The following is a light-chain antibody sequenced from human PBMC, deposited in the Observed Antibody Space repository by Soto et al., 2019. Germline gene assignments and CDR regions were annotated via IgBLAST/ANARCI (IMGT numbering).Light chain of an antibody. Sequence: QSVLTQPASVSGSPGQSITISCTGTSSDVGGYNYVSWYQQHPGKAPKLMIYDVSNRPSGVSNRFSGSMSGNTASLTISGLQAEDEAEYYSSSYTSSSTLFVFGTGTKLTVL. CDR1: SSDVGGYNY. J-gene: IGLJ1*01. V-gene: IGLV2-14*01. CDR3: SSYTSSSTLFV. CDR2: DVS.